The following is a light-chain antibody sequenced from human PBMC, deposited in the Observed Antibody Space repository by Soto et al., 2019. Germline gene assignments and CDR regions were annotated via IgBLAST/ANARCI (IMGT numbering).Light chain of an antibody. CDR3: QSYDSSLSAVV. J-gene: IGLJ2*01. CDR2: GST. CDR1: SSNIGAGYD. Sequence: QSVLTQPPSVSGAPGQRVTISCTGSSSNIGAGYDVHWYQQFPGTAPKLLLYGSTNRPSGVPDRFSGSKSGTSASLAIAGLQTEDEADYYCQSYDSSLSAVVLGGGTKVTVL. V-gene: IGLV1-40*01.